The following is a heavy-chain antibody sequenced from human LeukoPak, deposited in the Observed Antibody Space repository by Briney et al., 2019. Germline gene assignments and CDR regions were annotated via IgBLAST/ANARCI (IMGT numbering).Heavy chain of an antibody. V-gene: IGHV1-69*04. D-gene: IGHD3-22*01. CDR3: VESPYYYDSSGYYNNDAFDI. Sequence: ASVKVSCKASGGTFSSYAISWVRQAPGQGLEWMGRIIPILGIASYAQKFQGRVTITADKSTSTAYMVLSSLRSKDTAVYYCVESPYYYDSSGYYNNDAFDIWGQRAMVTVSS. CDR1: GGTFSSYA. CDR2: IIPILGIA. J-gene: IGHJ3*02.